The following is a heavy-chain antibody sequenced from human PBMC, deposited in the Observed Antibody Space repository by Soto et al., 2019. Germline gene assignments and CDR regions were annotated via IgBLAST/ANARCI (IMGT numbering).Heavy chain of an antibody. CDR2: ISYDGSNR. V-gene: IGHV3-30*18. CDR3: AKDHIVAAAPDY. D-gene: IGHD2-2*01. Sequence: GGSLRLSCAASGFTFDTYGMHWVLQAPGKGLEWVAVISYDGSNRYYADSVKGRFTISRDNSKNTLYLQMNSLRSEDTAVYYCAKDHIVAAAPDYWGQGTLVTVSS. J-gene: IGHJ4*02. CDR1: GFTFDTYG.